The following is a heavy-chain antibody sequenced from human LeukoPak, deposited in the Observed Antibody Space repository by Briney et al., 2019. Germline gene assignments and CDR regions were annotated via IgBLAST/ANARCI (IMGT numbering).Heavy chain of an antibody. D-gene: IGHD6-19*01. J-gene: IGHJ4*02. CDR1: GFAFSDCG. CDR3: VKEQSSGWYRVADH. V-gene: IGHV3-30*18. Sequence: GGSLRLSWAASGFAFSDCGMHWVRQAPGKGRGWVAVLSYDGTEKHYADSVKGRFTISRDISRSTLHLQMNSLRVEDTAIYYCVKEQSSGWYRVADHWGQGTLVTVSS. CDR2: LSYDGTEK.